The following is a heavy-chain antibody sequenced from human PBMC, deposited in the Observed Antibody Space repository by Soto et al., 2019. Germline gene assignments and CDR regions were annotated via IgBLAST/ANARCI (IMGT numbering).Heavy chain of an antibody. Sequence: PGGSLRLSCAASGFTFSSYAMHWVRQAPGKGLEWVAVISYDGSNKYYADSVKGRFTISRDNSKNTLYLQMNSLRAEDTAVYYCARGLAAAGFWNDAFDIWGQGTMVTVSS. D-gene: IGHD6-13*01. J-gene: IGHJ3*02. CDR2: ISYDGSNK. CDR3: ARGLAAAGFWNDAFDI. CDR1: GFTFSSYA. V-gene: IGHV3-30-3*01.